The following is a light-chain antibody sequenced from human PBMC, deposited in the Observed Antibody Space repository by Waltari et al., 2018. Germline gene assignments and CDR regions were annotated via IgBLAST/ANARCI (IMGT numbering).Light chain of an antibody. V-gene: IGLV2-11*01. CDR3: CSYAGSSLYV. CDR2: DVS. Sequence: QSALTRPRSVPRSPGQTVTISCTGHTCPCGSHIFLAWYQQHPGKATKVMIYDVSKRPSGVPDRFSGSKSGNTASLTISGLQAEDEADYSCCSYAGSSLYVFGTGTKVTVL. CDR1: TCPCGSHIF. J-gene: IGLJ1*01.